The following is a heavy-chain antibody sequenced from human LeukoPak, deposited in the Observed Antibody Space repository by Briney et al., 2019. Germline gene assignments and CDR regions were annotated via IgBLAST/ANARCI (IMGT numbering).Heavy chain of an antibody. CDR3: TKGRYYYGSGSPQHFDY. D-gene: IGHD3-10*01. CDR2: ISWNSGSI. V-gene: IGHV3-9*01. Sequence: GGYLRLSCAASGFTCDDYAMHWVRQAPGKGLEWGSGISWNSGSIGYADSVKGRFTISRENAKNSLYLQMNSLRAEDTALYYCTKGRYYYGSGSPQHFDYWGQGTLVTVSS. CDR1: GFTCDDYA. J-gene: IGHJ4*02.